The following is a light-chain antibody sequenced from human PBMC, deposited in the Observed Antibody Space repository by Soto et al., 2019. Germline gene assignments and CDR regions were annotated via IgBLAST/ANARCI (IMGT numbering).Light chain of an antibody. CDR2: GAS. Sequence: ETVLTQSPGTLSLSPGERATLSCRASQSVSSGYLAWYQQTAGQAPRLLIYGASSRATGIPDRFSGSGSGRDFTLTIIRLEPEDFAVYYCQPYGNSPYTFGQGTKLEI. J-gene: IGKJ2*01. V-gene: IGKV3-20*01. CDR1: QSVSSGY. CDR3: QPYGNSPYT.